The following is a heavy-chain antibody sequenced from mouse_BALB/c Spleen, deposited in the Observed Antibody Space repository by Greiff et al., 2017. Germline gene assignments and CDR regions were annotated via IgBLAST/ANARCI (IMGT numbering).Heavy chain of an antibody. CDR3: ARYGNYVRYFDV. V-gene: IGHV3-8*02. Sequence: EVKLVESGPSLVKPSQTLSLTCSVTGDSITSGYWNWIRKFPGNKLEYMGYISYSGSTYYNPSLKSRISITRDTSKNQYYLQLNSVTTEDTATYYCARYGNYVRYFDVWGAGTTVTVSS. CDR2: ISYSGST. CDR1: GDSITSGY. D-gene: IGHD2-1*01. J-gene: IGHJ1*01.